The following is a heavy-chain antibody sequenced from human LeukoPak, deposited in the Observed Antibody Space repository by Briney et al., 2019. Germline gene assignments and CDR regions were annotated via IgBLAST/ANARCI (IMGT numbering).Heavy chain of an antibody. CDR1: GYTFTSYY. D-gene: IGHD2-15*01. CDR3: ARDKGRKAPGWFLRNYYYYMDV. Sequence: ASVKVSCKASGYTFTSYYMHWVRQAPGQGLEWMGIINPSGGSTSYAQKFQGRVTMTRDTSTSTVYMELSSLRSEDTAVYYCARDKGRKAPGWFLRNYYYYMDVWGKGTTVTVSS. CDR2: INPSGGST. J-gene: IGHJ6*03. V-gene: IGHV1-46*01.